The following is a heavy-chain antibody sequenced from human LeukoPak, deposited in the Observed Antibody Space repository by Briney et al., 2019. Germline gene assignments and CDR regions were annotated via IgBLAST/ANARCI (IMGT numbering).Heavy chain of an antibody. CDR1: GYTFTSYA. Sequence: ASVKVSCKASGYTFTSYAMNWVRQAPGQGLEWMGWTNTNTGNPTYAQGFTGRFVFSLDTSVSTAYLQISSLKAEDTAVYYCARGDSMVRGVIIRPFDYWGQGTLVTVSS. D-gene: IGHD3-10*01. V-gene: IGHV7-4-1*02. J-gene: IGHJ4*02. CDR3: ARGDSMVRGVIIRPFDY. CDR2: TNTNTGNP.